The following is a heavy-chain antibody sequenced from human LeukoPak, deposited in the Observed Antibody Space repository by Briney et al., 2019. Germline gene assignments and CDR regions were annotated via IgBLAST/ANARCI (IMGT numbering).Heavy chain of an antibody. V-gene: IGHV1-69*05. J-gene: IGHJ5*02. CDR2: IIPIFGTA. CDR3: ARLPYCSSTSCPNWFDP. CDR1: GVTFSSYA. D-gene: IGHD2-2*01. Sequence: AVRVSCKASGVTFSSYAISWGRHGPGQGLEWMGGIIPIFGTANYAQKFQGRVTITTDESTSTAYMELSSLRSEDTAVYYCARLPYCSSTSCPNWFDPWGQGTLVTVSS.